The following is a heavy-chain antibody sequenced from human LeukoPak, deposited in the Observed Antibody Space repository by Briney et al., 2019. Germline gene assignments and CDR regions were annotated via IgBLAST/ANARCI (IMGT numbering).Heavy chain of an antibody. J-gene: IGHJ6*02. CDR2: INHSGST. V-gene: IGHV4-34*01. CDR3: ARGRAYYDILTGYPRSYYYYGMDV. Sequence: KASETLSLTCAVYGGSFSGYYWSWIRQPPGKGLEWIGEINHSGSTNYNPSLKSRVTISVDTSKNQFSLKPSSVTAADTAVYYCARGRAYYDILTGYPRSYYYYGMDVWGQGTTVTVSS. CDR1: GGSFSGYY. D-gene: IGHD3-9*01.